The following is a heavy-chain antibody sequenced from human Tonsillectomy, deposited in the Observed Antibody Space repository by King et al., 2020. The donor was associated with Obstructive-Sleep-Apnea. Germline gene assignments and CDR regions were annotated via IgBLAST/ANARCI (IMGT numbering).Heavy chain of an antibody. CDR3: TRETLAYCGGDCYSDDAFDI. CDR1: GFTFGDYA. Sequence: VQLVESGGGLVQPGRSLRLSCTASGFTFGDYAMSWFRQAPGKGLEWVGFIRSKAYGWTTEYAASVKGRFTISRDDSKSIAYLQMNSLKTEDTAVYYCTRETLAYCGGDCYSDDAFDIWGQGTMVTVSS. CDR2: IRSKAYGWTT. D-gene: IGHD2-21*02. J-gene: IGHJ3*02. V-gene: IGHV3-49*03.